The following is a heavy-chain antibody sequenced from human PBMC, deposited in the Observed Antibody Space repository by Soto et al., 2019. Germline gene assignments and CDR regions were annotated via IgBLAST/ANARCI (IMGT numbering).Heavy chain of an antibody. Sequence: GDSLQVSCKTSGYTFTSYGIAWVRQAPGQGLEWMGWISTYNAHTSFTNYAQRVQGRVTITSDTSTNTAYMELRSLRSDDTAVYYCARVIISQRAYDDWGQGSLVTVSA. CDR2: ISTYNAHTSFT. D-gene: IGHD3-10*01. CDR3: ARVIISQRAYDD. J-gene: IGHJ4*02. V-gene: IGHV1-18*04. CDR1: GYTFTSYG.